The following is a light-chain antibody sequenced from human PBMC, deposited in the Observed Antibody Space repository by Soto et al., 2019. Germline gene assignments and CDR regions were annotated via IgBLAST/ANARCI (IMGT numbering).Light chain of an antibody. CDR2: EVN. Sequence: QTVLTQPPSASGSPGQSVTISCTGTSSDVGGYNYVSWYQQHPGKAPKLMIYEVNKRPSGVPDRFSGSKSGNTASLTVSGLQAEDEADYYCSSYGGSSKLVFRGGT. CDR1: SSDVGGYNY. V-gene: IGLV2-8*01. CDR3: SSYGGSSKLV. J-gene: IGLJ2*01.